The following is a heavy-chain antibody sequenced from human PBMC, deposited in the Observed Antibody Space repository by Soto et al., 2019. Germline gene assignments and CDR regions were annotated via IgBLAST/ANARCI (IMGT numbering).Heavy chain of an antibody. V-gene: IGHV4-39*02. Sequence: QLQLQESGPGLVKPSETLSLTCSVSGASIRTSGNYWAWIRQPPGKGLEWIGSIYYTGYSYHSPSLKGRLTMSVDSSRNHFSLKLSSMTAADTALYYCAIGKDGVGEYFDSWGQGTLVTVSS. CDR1: GASIRTSGNY. J-gene: IGHJ4*02. CDR3: AIGKDGVGEYFDS. D-gene: IGHD3-10*01. CDR2: IYYTGYS.